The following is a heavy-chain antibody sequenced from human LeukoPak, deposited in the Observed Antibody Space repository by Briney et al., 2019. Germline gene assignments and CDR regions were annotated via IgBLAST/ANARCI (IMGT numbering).Heavy chain of an antibody. CDR2: INAGNGGT. Sequence: ASVKVSCKASGYTFSRYVMHWVRQAPGQRPEWMGWINAGNGGTKYSQNFQGRVTITWDRSANTAYMELSSLTSEDTALYYCARDDCGDTCYPGGYWGQGALVTVSS. J-gene: IGHJ4*02. CDR1: GYTFSRYV. D-gene: IGHD2-21*01. CDR3: ARDDCGDTCYPGGY. V-gene: IGHV1-3*01.